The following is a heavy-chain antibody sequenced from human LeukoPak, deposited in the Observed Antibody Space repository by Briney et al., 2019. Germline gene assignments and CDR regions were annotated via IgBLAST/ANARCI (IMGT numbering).Heavy chain of an antibody. CDR3: AKAPSPVLRFLEWLNGIDY. V-gene: IGHV3-23*01. D-gene: IGHD3-3*01. Sequence: GSLRLSCAASGFTFSSYAMSWVRQAPGKGLEWVSAISGSGGSTYYADSVKGRFTISRDNSKNTLYPQMNSLRAEDTAVYYCAKAPSPVLRFLEWLNGIDYWGQGTLVTVSS. CDR1: GFTFSSYA. J-gene: IGHJ4*02. CDR2: ISGSGGST.